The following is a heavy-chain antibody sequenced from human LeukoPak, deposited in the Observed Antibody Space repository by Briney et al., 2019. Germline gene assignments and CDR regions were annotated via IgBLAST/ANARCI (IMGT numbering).Heavy chain of an antibody. D-gene: IGHD3-10*01. Sequence: GGSLRLSCAASGFTVSSNYMSWVRQAPGKGLEWVSVIYSGGSTYYADSVNGRFTISRDNSKNTLYLQMNSLRAEDTAVYYCARKIWFGESGWFDPWGQGTLVTVSS. J-gene: IGHJ5*02. CDR1: GFTVSSNY. V-gene: IGHV3-66*01. CDR2: IYSGGST. CDR3: ARKIWFGESGWFDP.